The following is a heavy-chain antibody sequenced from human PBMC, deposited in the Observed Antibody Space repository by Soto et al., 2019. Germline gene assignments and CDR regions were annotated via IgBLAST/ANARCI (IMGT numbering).Heavy chain of an antibody. CDR1: GGSISSYY. CDR2: IYYSGST. J-gene: IGHJ5*02. CDR3: ARSDSWPNNWFDP. Sequence: SETLCLTCTVSGGSISSYYWSWIRQPPGKGLEWIGYIYYSGSTNYNPSLKSRVTISVDTSKNQFSLKLSSVTAADTAVYYCARSDSWPNNWFDPWGQGTLVTVSS. D-gene: IGHD2-21*02. V-gene: IGHV4-59*01.